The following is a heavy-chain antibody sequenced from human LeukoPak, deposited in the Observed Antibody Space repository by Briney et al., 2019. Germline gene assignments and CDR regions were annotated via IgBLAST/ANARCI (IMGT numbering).Heavy chain of an antibody. Sequence: PGGSLRLSCAASGFTFSSYGMHWVRQAPGKGLEWVAVISYDGSNKYYADSVKGRFTISRDNSKNTLYLQMNSLRAEDTAVYYRAKDRIAAAGTYYGMDVWGQGTTVTV. V-gene: IGHV3-30*18. CDR1: GFTFSSYG. CDR3: AKDRIAAAGTYYGMDV. J-gene: IGHJ6*02. CDR2: ISYDGSNK. D-gene: IGHD6-13*01.